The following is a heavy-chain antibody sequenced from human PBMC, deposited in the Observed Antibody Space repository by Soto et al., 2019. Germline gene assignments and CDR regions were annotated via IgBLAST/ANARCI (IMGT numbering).Heavy chain of an antibody. CDR2: IYYGVNT. J-gene: IGHJ4*02. D-gene: IGHD6-19*01. V-gene: IGHV4-31*03. CDR1: GGSLSGGAYY. Sequence: TLSLTCTVSGGSLSGGAYYWSWIRQHPGKGLEWIEYIYYGVNTYYNPSLKSRVTISVDTSKNQFYLKLMSVTAADSAVYYCARGSSSGWYEVGYFDYWGQGTLVTVSS. CDR3: ARGSSSGWYEVGYFDY.